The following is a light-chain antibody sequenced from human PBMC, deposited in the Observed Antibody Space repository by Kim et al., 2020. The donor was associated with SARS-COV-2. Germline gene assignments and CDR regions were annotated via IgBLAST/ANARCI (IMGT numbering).Light chain of an antibody. V-gene: IGLV3-27*01. CDR2: KDS. CDR3: YSAADNNHWV. J-gene: IGLJ3*02. CDR1: VLAKKY. Sequence: SSELTQPSSVSVSPGQTARITCPGDVLAKKYARWFQQKPGQAPVLVIYKDSERPSGIPERFSGSSSGTTVTLTISGAQVEDEADYYCYSAADNNHWVFGGGTKLTVL.